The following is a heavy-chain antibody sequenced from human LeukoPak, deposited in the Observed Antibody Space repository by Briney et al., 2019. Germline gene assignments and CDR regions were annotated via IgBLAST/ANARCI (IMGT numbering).Heavy chain of an antibody. CDR2: ISGSRSYT. D-gene: IGHD6-19*01. Sequence: GGSLRLSCAASGFTFSDYYMSWIRQAPGRGLELVSYISGSRSYTNYADSVKGRFTISRDNAKNSVYLQMNSLRAEDTAIYYCARGSSGWSPDYWGQGTLVTVSS. CDR3: ARGSSGWSPDY. J-gene: IGHJ4*02. CDR1: GFTFSDYY. V-gene: IGHV3-11*05.